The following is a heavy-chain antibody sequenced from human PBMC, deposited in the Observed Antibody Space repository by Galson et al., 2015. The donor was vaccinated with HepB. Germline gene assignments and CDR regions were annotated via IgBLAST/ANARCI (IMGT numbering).Heavy chain of an antibody. CDR2: INAYNQNT. D-gene: IGHD2-15*01. CDR1: GYNFPTYS. CDR3: ARGALVVVVDATQNNWFAP. J-gene: IGHJ5*02. Sequence: SVKVSCKASGYNFPTYSITWVRQAPGQGLEWMGWINAYNQNTNYAQYLQGRVTMTTDTSTSTVYMELRSLRSDDTAVYYCARGALVVVVDATQNNWFAPWGQGTLITVSS. V-gene: IGHV1-18*01.